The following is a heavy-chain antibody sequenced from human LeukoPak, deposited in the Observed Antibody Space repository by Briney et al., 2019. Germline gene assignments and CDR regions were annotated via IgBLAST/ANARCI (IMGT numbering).Heavy chain of an antibody. J-gene: IGHJ4*02. CDR1: GVSFSSYY. V-gene: IGHV4-59*01. Sequence: SETLSLTCTVSGVSFSSYYWSWVRQPPGKGLGWIGYIFYTGSTNYNPSLKSRVTISVDTSKNQFSLNLSSVTAADTAVYYCAKMIDGYYSDYWGQGTLVTVSS. D-gene: IGHD5-24*01. CDR3: AKMIDGYYSDY. CDR2: IFYTGST.